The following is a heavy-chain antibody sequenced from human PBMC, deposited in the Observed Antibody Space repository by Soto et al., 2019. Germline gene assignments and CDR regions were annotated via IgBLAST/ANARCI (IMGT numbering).Heavy chain of an antibody. J-gene: IGHJ6*02. CDR2: IYPGDSDT. V-gene: IGHV5-51*01. CDR3: ARQVVPAAMHAGYYYYGMDV. Sequence: PGESLKISCKGSGYSFTSYWIGWVRQMPGKGLEWMGIIYPGDSDTRYSPSFQGQVTISADKSISTAYLQWSSLKASDTAMYFCARQVVPAAMHAGYYYYGMDVWGQGTTVTVSS. D-gene: IGHD2-2*01. CDR1: GYSFTSYW.